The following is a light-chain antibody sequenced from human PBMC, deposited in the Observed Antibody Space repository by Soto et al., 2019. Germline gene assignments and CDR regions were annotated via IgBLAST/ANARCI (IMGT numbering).Light chain of an antibody. Sequence: VTLAPSALSPSRIYRVPLPCVASQGISSYLAWYQQKPGKAPKLLIYAASSLQSGVPSRFSGSGSGTDFTLTISSLQPEDFIGYYCKQTYSSPISVGGGTKVDIK. CDR2: AAS. V-gene: IGKV1-39*01. J-gene: IGKJ4*01. CDR3: KQTYSSPIS. CDR1: QGISSY.